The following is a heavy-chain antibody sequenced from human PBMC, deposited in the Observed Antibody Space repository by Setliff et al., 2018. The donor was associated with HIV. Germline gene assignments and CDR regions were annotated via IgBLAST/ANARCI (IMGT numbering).Heavy chain of an antibody. J-gene: IGHJ4*02. V-gene: IGHV3-15*01. CDR3: ATDNCGGDCYLNY. Sequence: PGGSLRLSCAASGLTFDDYGMSWVRQAPGKGLEWIGRIKNKAAGETTEYAAPVKDRFIISRDDSKNMLYLQMNSLKTEDTALYYCATDNCGGDCYLNYWGLGTLVTV. CDR2: IKNKAAGETT. D-gene: IGHD2-21*02. CDR1: GLTFDDYG.